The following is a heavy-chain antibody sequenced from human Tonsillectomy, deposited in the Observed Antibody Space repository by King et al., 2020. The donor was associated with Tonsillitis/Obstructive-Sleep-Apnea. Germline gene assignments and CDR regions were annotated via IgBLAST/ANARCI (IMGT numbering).Heavy chain of an antibody. Sequence: QLVQSGGGVVQPGRSLTLSCAASGFTFSNYAMHWVRQAPGKGLEWVAVISYDGSNKYYADSVKGRFTISRDNSKNTLYLQMNSLRAEDTAVYYCAGDSGIQLWSTPPDAFDIWGPGTMVTVSS. V-gene: IGHV3-30-3*01. CDR1: GFTFSNYA. CDR3: AGDSGIQLWSTPPDAFDI. J-gene: IGHJ3*02. D-gene: IGHD5-18*01. CDR2: ISYDGSNK.